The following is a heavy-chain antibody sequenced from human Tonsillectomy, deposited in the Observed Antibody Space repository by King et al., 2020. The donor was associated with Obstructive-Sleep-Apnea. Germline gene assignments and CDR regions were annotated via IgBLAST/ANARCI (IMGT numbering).Heavy chain of an antibody. J-gene: IGHJ4*02. CDR2: IKEDGSDK. CDR3: VRGGYTYDY. Sequence: QLVQSVGGLVQPGESLRLSCAVAGLTYSNHWMSWVRQAPGKGLEWVAKIKEDGSDKYYVDSVKGRLTISRDNAKNSLYLQMKSLRVEDTAMYYCVRGGYTYDYWGQGALVIVSS. V-gene: IGHV3-7*01. D-gene: IGHD5-18*01. CDR1: GLTYSNHW.